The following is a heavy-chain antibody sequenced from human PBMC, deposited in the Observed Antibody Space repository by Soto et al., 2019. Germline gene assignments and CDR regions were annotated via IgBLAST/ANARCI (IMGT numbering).Heavy chain of an antibody. CDR3: AKDEPLKYPAVGTNWLDP. CDR2: ISGGGQYT. CDR1: GFSFNSYA. V-gene: IGHV3-23*01. D-gene: IGHD6-13*01. J-gene: IGHJ5*02. Sequence: PGGSLRLSCATSGFSFNSYALSWVRQAPGKGLEWVSTISGGGQYTYYADSVKGRFTISTDESNNTLYMQMNSLRAEDTAVYYCAKDEPLKYPAVGTNWLDPWGQGPLVTVYS.